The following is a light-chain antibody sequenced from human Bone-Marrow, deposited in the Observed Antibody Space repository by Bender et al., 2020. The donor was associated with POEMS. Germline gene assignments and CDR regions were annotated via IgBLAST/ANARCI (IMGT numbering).Light chain of an antibody. V-gene: IGLV2-11*01. CDR2: DVT. Sequence: QSALTQPRSVSGSPGQSVTLSCTGTSSDVGASYYVSWYQHHPGKAPRLIIYDVTRRPSRVPDRFSGSKSGNTASLTISGLQADDEADYYCCSYAGSYTLVFGGGTKLTVL. J-gene: IGLJ3*02. CDR3: CSYAGSYTLV. CDR1: SSDVGASYY.